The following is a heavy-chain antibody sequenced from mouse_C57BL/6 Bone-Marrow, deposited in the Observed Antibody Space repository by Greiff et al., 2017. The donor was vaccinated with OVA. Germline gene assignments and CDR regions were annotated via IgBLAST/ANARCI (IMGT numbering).Heavy chain of an antibody. J-gene: IGHJ4*01. V-gene: IGHV5-12*01. CDR2: ISNGGGST. CDR1: GFTFSDYY. D-gene: IGHD1-1*01. CDR3: ARHEVTTVVARDYYAMDY. Sequence: EVKVVESGGGLVQPGGSLKLSCAASGFTFSDYYMYWVRQTPEKRLEWVAYISNGGGSTYYPDTVKGRFTISRDNAKNTLYLQMSRLKSEDTAMYYCARHEVTTVVARDYYAMDYWGQGTSVTVSS.